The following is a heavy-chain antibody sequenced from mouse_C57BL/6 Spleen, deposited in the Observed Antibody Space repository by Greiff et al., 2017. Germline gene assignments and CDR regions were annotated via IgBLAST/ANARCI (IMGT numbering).Heavy chain of an antibody. Sequence: EVQVVESGPGMVKPSQSLSLTCTVTGYSITSGYDWHWLRHFPGNKLEWMGYISYSGSTNYNPSLKSRISITHDTSKNHFFLKLNSVTTEDTATYYCAREGDYDGYYEGFAYWGQGTLVTVSA. J-gene: IGHJ3*01. CDR2: ISYSGST. V-gene: IGHV3-1*01. D-gene: IGHD2-3*01. CDR3: AREGDYDGYYEGFAY. CDR1: GYSITSGYD.